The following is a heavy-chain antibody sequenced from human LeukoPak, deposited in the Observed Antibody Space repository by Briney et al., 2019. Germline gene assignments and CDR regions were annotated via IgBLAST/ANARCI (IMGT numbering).Heavy chain of an antibody. Sequence: GGSLRLSCAASGFTFSSYAMHWVRQAPGKGLEWVAVISYDGSDKHYADSVKGRFTISRDNSKNTLYLQMNSLRAEDTAVYYCARDPIGYCSSTSCWGDYFDYWGQGTLVTVSS. CDR1: GFTFSSYA. V-gene: IGHV3-30*04. J-gene: IGHJ4*02. CDR2: ISYDGSDK. CDR3: ARDPIGYCSSTSCWGDYFDY. D-gene: IGHD2-2*01.